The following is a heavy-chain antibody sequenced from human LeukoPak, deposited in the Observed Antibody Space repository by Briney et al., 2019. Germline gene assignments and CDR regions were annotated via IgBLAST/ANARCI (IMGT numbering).Heavy chain of an antibody. CDR1: GYTLTELS. V-gene: IGHV1-24*01. J-gene: IGHJ5*02. D-gene: IGHD3-10*01. CDR3: ATRGRGFDWFDP. CDR2: FDPEDGET. Sequence: KVSCKVSGYTLTELSMHWVRQAPVKGLEWMGGFDPEDGETIYAQKFQGRVTMTEDTSTDTAYMELSSLRSEDTAVYYCATRGRGFDWFDPWGQGTLVTVSS.